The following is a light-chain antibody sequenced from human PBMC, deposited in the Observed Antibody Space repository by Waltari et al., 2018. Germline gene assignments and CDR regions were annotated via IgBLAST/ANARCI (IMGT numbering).Light chain of an antibody. CDR2: WAS. J-gene: IGKJ2*01. CDR3: QQYYYTPAYT. V-gene: IGKV4-1*01. CDR1: QSVLYRSDNRNY. Sequence: DIVMTQSPDSLAVSLGERATINCKSSQSVLYRSDNRNYLAWYQQKPGQPPKLLIYWASARESGVPDRFSGSGSGTDFTLTISSLQAEDVAVYDCQQYYYTPAYTFGQGTKLEI.